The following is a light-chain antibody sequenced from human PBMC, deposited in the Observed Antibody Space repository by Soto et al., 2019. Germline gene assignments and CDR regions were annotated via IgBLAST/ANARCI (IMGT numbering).Light chain of an antibody. CDR2: EVN. Sequence: QSVLTQPASVSGSPGQSITISFTGTSSDVAFYNHVSWYQQHPGKAPKLLIYEVNNRPSGVSHRFSGSKSGNTASLTISGLQAEDEADYYCSSFASTHTCVFGTGTKVTVL. CDR1: SSDVAFYNH. CDR3: SSFASTHTCV. V-gene: IGLV2-14*01. J-gene: IGLJ1*01.